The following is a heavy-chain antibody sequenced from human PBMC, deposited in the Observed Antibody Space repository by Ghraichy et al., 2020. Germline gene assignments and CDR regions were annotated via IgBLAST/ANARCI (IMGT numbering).Heavy chain of an antibody. Sequence: SETLSLTCTVSGGSISSSSYYWGWIRQPPGKGLEWIGSIYYSGSTYYNPSLKSRVTISVDTSKNQFSLKLSSVTAADTAVYYCARSIVATIWDWGQGTLVTVSS. D-gene: IGHD5-12*01. V-gene: IGHV4-39*01. CDR2: IYYSGST. CDR1: GGSISSSSYY. J-gene: IGHJ4*02. CDR3: ARSIVATIWD.